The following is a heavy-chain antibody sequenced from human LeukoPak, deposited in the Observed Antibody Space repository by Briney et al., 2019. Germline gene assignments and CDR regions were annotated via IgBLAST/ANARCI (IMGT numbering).Heavy chain of an antibody. J-gene: IGHJ5*02. CDR3: ARGLKIMVYANRWFDP. CDR1: GGSISSGDYY. CDR2: IYYSGST. D-gene: IGHD2-8*01. Sequence: ASQTLSLTCTVSGGSISSGDYYWSWIRQPPGKGLEWIGYIYYSGSTNYNPSLKSRVTISVDTSKNQFSLRLSSVTAADTAVYYCARGLKIMVYANRWFDPWGQGTLVTVSS. V-gene: IGHV4-30-4*01.